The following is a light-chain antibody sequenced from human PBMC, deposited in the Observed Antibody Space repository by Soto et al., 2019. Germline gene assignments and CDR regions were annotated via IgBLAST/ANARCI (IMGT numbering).Light chain of an antibody. Sequence: EIVMKQSPATLSVSPGERATLSCRASQSVSSNLAWYQQKPGRAPRLLIYGASTRATGIPARFSGSGSGTEFTLTISSLQSEDFAVYYCQQYNNWPSWTVGQGTKVDIK. CDR1: QSVSSN. CDR2: GAS. CDR3: QQYNNWPSWT. J-gene: IGKJ1*01. V-gene: IGKV3-15*01.